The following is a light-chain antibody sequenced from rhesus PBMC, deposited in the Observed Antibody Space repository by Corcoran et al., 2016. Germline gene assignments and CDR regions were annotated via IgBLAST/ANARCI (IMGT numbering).Light chain of an antibody. CDR1: QSISSW. CDR2: KAS. J-gene: IGKJ4*01. V-gene: IGKV1-22*01. Sequence: DIQMTQSPSSLSASVGDTVTITCRASQSISSWLDWYQQKPGKAPKLLIYKASSLQSGVPSRFTGSVSGTDCTLTLSSLQPEDFATYYCLQYSRSPRALTFGGGTKVELK. CDR3: LQYSRSPRALT.